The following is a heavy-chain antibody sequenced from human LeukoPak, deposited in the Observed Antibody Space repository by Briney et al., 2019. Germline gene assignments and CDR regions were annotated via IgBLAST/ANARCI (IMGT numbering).Heavy chain of an antibody. Sequence: GASLKISCKGSGYCFTSYWIGWVRPMPGKGLEWMGIIYPGDSDTRYSPSFQGQVTISADKSISTAYLQWSSLEASDTAMYYCAAVEMGDFDYWGQGTLVTVSS. J-gene: IGHJ4*02. D-gene: IGHD5-24*01. V-gene: IGHV5-51*03. CDR3: AAVEMGDFDY. CDR1: GYCFTSYW. CDR2: IYPGDSDT.